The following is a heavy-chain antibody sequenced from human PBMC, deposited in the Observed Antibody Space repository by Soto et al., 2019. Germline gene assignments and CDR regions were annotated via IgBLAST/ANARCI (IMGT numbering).Heavy chain of an antibody. CDR1: GFTFSSYA. J-gene: IGHJ6*02. CDR3: AKGTGGSSSWALYYYYGMDV. Sequence: PGGSLRLSCAASGFTFSSYAMSWVRQAPGKGLEWVSAISGSGGSTYYADSVKGRFTISRDNSKNTLYLQMNSLRAEDTAVYYCAKGTGGSSSWALYYYYGMDVWGQGTTVTVSS. CDR2: ISGSGGST. D-gene: IGHD6-13*01. V-gene: IGHV3-23*01.